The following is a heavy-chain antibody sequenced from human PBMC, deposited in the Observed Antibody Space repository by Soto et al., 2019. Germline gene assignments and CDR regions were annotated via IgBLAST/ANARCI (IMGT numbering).Heavy chain of an antibody. CDR1: GFTFTSSA. V-gene: IGHV1-58*01. Sequence: QMQLVQSGPEVKKPGTSVKVSCKASGFTFTSSAVQWVRQARGQRLEWIGWIVVGSGNTNYAQKFQERVTITRDMSTSTAYMELSSLRSEDTAVYYCAALLSADIVALNCWGQGTLVTVSS. D-gene: IGHD5-12*01. CDR3: AALLSADIVALNC. J-gene: IGHJ4*02. CDR2: IVVGSGNT.